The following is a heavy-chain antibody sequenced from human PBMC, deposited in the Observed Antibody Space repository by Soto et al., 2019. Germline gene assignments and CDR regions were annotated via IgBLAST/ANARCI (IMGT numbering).Heavy chain of an antibody. J-gene: IGHJ6*02. V-gene: IGHV3-30*18. CDR3: AKDISSGYDYYYYYGMDV. Sequence: GGSLRLSCAASGFTFSSYGMHWVRQAPGKGLEWVAVISYDGSNKYYADSVKGRFTISRDNSKNTLYLQMNSLRAEDTAVYYCAKDISSGYDYYYYYGMDVWGQGTTVTVSS. CDR2: ISYDGSNK. D-gene: IGHD5-12*01. CDR1: GFTFSSYG.